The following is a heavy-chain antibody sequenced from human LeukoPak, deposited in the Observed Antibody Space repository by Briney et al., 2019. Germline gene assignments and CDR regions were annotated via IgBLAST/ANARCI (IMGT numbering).Heavy chain of an antibody. CDR2: IYNIGNI. Sequence: SETLSLTRTVSGGSISGYYWSWIRQPAGKGLEWIGRIYNIGNINYNPSLKSRVTMSVDTSKNQFSLKLSSVTAADTAVYYCARGPTYGSAEPIDYWGQGTLVTVSS. CDR1: GGSISGYY. CDR3: ARGPTYGSAEPIDY. J-gene: IGHJ4*02. D-gene: IGHD3-10*01. V-gene: IGHV4-4*07.